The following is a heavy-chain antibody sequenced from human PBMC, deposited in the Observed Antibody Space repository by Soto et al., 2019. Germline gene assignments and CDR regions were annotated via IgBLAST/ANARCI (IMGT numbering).Heavy chain of an antibody. J-gene: IGHJ4*02. CDR2: INPDSGAT. CDR3: ATVDRGHCIPDDCRGLDF. D-gene: IGHD2-15*01. V-gene: IGHV1-2*02. Sequence: ASVKVSCKASGYIFTGYYMHWVRQAPGQGLQWVGWINPDSGATNYAPEFQGRVTMTRDTSITTAYMEMNSLRAEDTALYYCATVDRGHCIPDDCRGLDFWGQGTLVTVSS. CDR1: GYIFTGYY.